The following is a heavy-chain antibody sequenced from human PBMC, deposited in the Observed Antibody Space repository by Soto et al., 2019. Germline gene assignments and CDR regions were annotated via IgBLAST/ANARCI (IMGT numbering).Heavy chain of an antibody. CDR2: ISAYNGNT. D-gene: IGHD3-3*01. CDR1: GYTFTSYG. V-gene: IGHV1-18*01. J-gene: IGHJ6*02. Sequence: QVQLVQSGAEVKKPGASVKVSCKASGYTFTSYGISWVRQAPGQGLEWMGGISAYNGNTNYAQKLQGRVTMTTDTSTSTAYMELRSLRSDDTAVYYCARESYDFWSGYQQMDVWGQGTTVTVSS. CDR3: ARESYDFWSGYQQMDV.